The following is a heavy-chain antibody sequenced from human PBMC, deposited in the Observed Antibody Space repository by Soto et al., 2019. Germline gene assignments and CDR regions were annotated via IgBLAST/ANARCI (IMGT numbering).Heavy chain of an antibody. Sequence: QVQLQESGPGLVKPSQTLSLTCTVTGDSITSGGYYWSWIRQHPGKGLEWLGYIYGSGGSGSTLYNPSLKSRITLSVDTSKAQFSLNLSSVTVADTAVYFCARKHAGYFAGIDYWGQGTLVTVSS. CDR1: GDSITSGGYY. CDR2: IYGSGGSGST. CDR3: ARKHAGYFAGIDY. V-gene: IGHV4-31*03. D-gene: IGHD2-15*01. J-gene: IGHJ4*02.